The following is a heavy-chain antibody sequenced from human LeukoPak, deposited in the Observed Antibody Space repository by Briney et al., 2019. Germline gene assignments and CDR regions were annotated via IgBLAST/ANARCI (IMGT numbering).Heavy chain of an antibody. V-gene: IGHV3-23*01. CDR1: GFTFSNYA. D-gene: IGHD1-1*01. J-gene: IGHJ4*02. Sequence: GGSLRLSCAASGFTFSNYAMTWVRQAPGKGLEWVSTISDSGGGTYYADSVKGRFTISRDNSKNTLYLQMNSLRAEDTAVYFCASNWNLDCWGQGTLVTVSS. CDR3: ASNWNLDC. CDR2: ISDSGGGT.